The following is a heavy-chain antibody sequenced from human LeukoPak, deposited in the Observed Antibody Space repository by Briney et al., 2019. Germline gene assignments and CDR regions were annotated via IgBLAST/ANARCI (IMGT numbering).Heavy chain of an antibody. CDR2: MNPNSGNT. J-gene: IGHJ1*01. CDR1: AYTFTSYD. D-gene: IGHD3-10*01. CDR3: ATINYYGSARYFQH. Sequence: ASVQVSCKASAYTFTSYDINWVRQATGQGLEWMGWMNPNSGNTGYAQKFQGRVTMTRNTSISTAYMELSSLRSEDTAVYYCATINYYGSARYFQHWGQGTLVTVSS. V-gene: IGHV1-8*01.